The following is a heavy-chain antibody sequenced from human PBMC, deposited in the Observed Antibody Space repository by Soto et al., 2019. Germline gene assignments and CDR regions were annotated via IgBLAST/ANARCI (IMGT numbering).Heavy chain of an antibody. CDR1: GFTFSSYG. D-gene: IGHD3-3*01. CDR2: IWYDGSNK. V-gene: IGHV3-33*01. CDR3: ARNDFWSGQQDNYGMDV. J-gene: IGHJ6*02. Sequence: GSMRLSCAASGFTFSSYGMLWVRQAPGKGLEWVAVIWYDGSNKYYADSVKGRFTISRDNSKNTLYLQMNSLRAEDTAVYYCARNDFWSGQQDNYGMDVWGQGTTVTVSS.